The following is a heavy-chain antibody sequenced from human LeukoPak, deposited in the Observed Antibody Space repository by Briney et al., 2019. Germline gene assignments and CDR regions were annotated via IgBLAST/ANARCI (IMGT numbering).Heavy chain of an antibody. J-gene: IGHJ4*02. D-gene: IGHD5-18*01. Sequence: PGGSLRLSCAASGFTVSDNYMSWVRQAPGKGLERVSIIYSDGSTYYADSVKGRFTISRDNSKNTLYLQMNSLRAGDTAVYYCARDPGYNYGYDYWGQGTLVTVSS. V-gene: IGHV3-53*01. CDR2: IYSDGST. CDR1: GFTVSDNY. CDR3: ARDPGYNYGYDY.